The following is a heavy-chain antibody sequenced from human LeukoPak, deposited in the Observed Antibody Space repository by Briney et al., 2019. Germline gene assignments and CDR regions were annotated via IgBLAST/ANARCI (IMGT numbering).Heavy chain of an antibody. Sequence: SETLSLTCTVSGGSVSSYYWSWIRQPPGKGLEWIGYIYYSGSTNYNPSPKSRVTISVDTSKNQFSLKLSSVTAADTAVYYCARRARRRFGELKYNWFDPWGQGTLVTVSS. D-gene: IGHD3-10*01. CDR2: IYYSGST. CDR3: ARRARRRFGELKYNWFDP. CDR1: GGSVSSYY. V-gene: IGHV4-59*02. J-gene: IGHJ5*02.